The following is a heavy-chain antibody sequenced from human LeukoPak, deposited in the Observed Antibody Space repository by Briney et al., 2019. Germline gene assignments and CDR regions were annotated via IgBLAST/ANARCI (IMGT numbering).Heavy chain of an antibody. D-gene: IGHD6-19*01. CDR3: ARTSPRRNIAVAGTRSGTFDI. CDR1: GYTFTSYA. CDR2: ISVYNGNT. V-gene: IGHV1-18*01. J-gene: IGHJ3*02. Sequence: ASVKVSCKASGYTFTSYAISWVRQAPGQGLEWMGWISVYNGNTNYAQKLQGRVSMTTETSTSTAYMELRSLRSDDTAVYYCARTSPRRNIAVAGTRSGTFDIWGQGTMVTVSS.